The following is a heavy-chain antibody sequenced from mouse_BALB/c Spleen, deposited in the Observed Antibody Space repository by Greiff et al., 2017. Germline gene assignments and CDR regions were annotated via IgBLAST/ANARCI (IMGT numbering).Heavy chain of an antibody. D-gene: IGHD2-3*01. J-gene: IGHJ3*01. V-gene: IGHV3-2*02. Sequence: EVQLQESGPGLVKPSQSLSPTCTVTGYSITSDYAWNWIRQFPGNKLEWMGYISYSGSTSYNPSLKSRISITRDTSKNQFFLQLNSVTTEDTATYYCALMGAYWGQGTLVTVSA. CDR3: ALMGAY. CDR1: GYSITSDYA. CDR2: ISYSGST.